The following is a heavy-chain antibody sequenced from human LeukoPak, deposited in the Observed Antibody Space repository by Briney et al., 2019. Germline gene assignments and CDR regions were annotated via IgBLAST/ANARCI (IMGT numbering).Heavy chain of an antibody. CDR1: LFTLINHL. D-gene: IGHD4-17*01. CDR2: ISGSGGST. J-gene: IGHJ4*02. Sequence: GGCLRDSRVASLFTLINHLISWVRPPPGRGGAGVSPISGSGGSTHYADSVKGRFTIYRDNSKNTLYLQMNSLRAEDTAVYYCAKALSQWTVTKDLDYWGQGTLVTVSS. V-gene: IGHV3-23*01. CDR3: AKALSQWTVTKDLDY.